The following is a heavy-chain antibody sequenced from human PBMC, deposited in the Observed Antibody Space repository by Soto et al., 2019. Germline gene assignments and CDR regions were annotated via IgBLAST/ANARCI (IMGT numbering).Heavy chain of an antibody. V-gene: IGHV1-2*04. Sequence: QVQLVQSGAEVKKPGASVKVSCKASGYTFTGYYMHWVRQAPGQGLEWMGWINPNSGGTNYAQKFQGWVTMTRDTSISTAYMELSRLRSDDTAVYYCARDLGGIAVAGQYGRDVWGQGTTITVSS. D-gene: IGHD6-19*01. CDR2: INPNSGGT. CDR3: ARDLGGIAVAGQYGRDV. J-gene: IGHJ6*02. CDR1: GYTFTGYY.